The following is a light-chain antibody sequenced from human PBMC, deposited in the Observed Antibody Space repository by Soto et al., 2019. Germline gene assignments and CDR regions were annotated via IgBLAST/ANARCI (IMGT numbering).Light chain of an antibody. CDR1: QSVSAN. J-gene: IGKJ4*01. Sequence: EIVMTQSPATLSVSPGERVTLSCRASQSVSANLAWYQQKLGQAPRLLIYGASTRATGIPARFSGSGSGTEFAFTFSSLQSEDFAIYYFQQHNKWPLTFGGGTKVDIK. CDR2: GAS. CDR3: QQHNKWPLT. V-gene: IGKV3-15*01.